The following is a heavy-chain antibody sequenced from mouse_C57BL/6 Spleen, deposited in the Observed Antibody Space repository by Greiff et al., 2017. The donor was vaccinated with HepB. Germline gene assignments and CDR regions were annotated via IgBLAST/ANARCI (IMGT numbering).Heavy chain of an antibody. Sequence: VQLQQSGPELVKPGASVKISCKASGYAFSSSWMNWVKQRPGKGLEWIGRIYPGDGDTNYNGKFKGKATLTADKSSSTAYMQLSSLTSEDSAVYFCARRGPYYYGSSPWYFDVWGTGTTVTVSS. V-gene: IGHV1-82*01. J-gene: IGHJ1*03. CDR1: GYAFSSSW. CDR2: IYPGDGDT. CDR3: ARRGPYYYGSSPWYFDV. D-gene: IGHD1-1*01.